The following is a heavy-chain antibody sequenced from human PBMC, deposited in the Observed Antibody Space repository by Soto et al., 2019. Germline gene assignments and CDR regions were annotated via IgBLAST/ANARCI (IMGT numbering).Heavy chain of an antibody. Sequence: PSETLSLTCTVSGGSISSGDYYWSWIRQPPGKGLEWIGYIYYSGSTYYNPSLKSRVTISVDTSKNQFSLKLSSVTAADTAVYYCARGPTYSSSYNWFDPWGQGTLVTVSS. V-gene: IGHV4-30-4*01. CDR2: IYYSGST. CDR1: GGSISSGDYY. CDR3: ARGPTYSSSYNWFDP. J-gene: IGHJ5*02. D-gene: IGHD6-13*01.